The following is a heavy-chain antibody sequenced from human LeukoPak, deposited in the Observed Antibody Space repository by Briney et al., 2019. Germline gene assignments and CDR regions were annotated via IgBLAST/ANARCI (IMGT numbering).Heavy chain of an antibody. V-gene: IGHV4-34*01. CDR3: AREFEN. Sequence: SETLSLTCAVYGGSFSGYYWSWIRQPPGKGLEWIGEINHSGSTNYNPSLKSRVTISVDMSKNQFSLTLTSVTAADTAVYYCAREFENWGQGTLVTVSS. CDR2: INHSGST. CDR1: GGSFSGYY. J-gene: IGHJ4*02.